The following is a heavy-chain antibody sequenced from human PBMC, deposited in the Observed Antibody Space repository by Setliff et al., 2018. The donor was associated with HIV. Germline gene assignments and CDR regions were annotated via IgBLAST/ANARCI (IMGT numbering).Heavy chain of an antibody. J-gene: IGHJ4*02. CDR1: GDSFTTTSHS. CDR3: ARGRLMGSSVLFFDF. CDR2: VYSRGNT. D-gene: IGHD2-21*01. V-gene: IGHV4-61*09. Sequence: LSLTCDVSGDSFTTTSHSWAWLRQPAGRGLEWIGHVYSRGNTDYNPSLASRVSILMSTSEIQFSLTLNSVTAADTAKYYCARGRLMGSSVLFFDFWGQGTLVTVPQ.